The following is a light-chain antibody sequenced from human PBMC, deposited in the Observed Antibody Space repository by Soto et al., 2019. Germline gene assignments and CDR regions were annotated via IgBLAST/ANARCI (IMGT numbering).Light chain of an antibody. CDR2: DVS. CDR3: SSKTSASTLVV. J-gene: IGLJ2*01. V-gene: IGLV2-14*01. CDR1: SSDVGAYNY. Sequence: QSVLTQPASVSGSPGQSITISCTGTSSDVGAYNYVSWYQQHPGKAPKLIIYDVSNRPSGVSNRFSGSKSGNTATLTISGLQAEDETDYYCSSKTSASTLVVFGGGTQLTVL.